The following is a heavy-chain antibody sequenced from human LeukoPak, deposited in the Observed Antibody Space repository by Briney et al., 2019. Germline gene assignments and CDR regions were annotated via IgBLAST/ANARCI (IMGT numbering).Heavy chain of an antibody. J-gene: IGHJ3*01. CDR1: GYTFTDYY. CDR3: ARAQNYHDRSGYSDDTFDV. V-gene: IGHV1-2*06. Sequence: ASVRVSCKTSGYTFTDYYIHWMRQAPGQGLEWMGRVNPDSGGINYAQKFQGRVTMTRDTSINTAFVELRRLRSDDTATYYCARAQNYHDRSGYSDDTFDVWGHGTMITVSS. D-gene: IGHD3-22*01. CDR2: VNPDSGGI.